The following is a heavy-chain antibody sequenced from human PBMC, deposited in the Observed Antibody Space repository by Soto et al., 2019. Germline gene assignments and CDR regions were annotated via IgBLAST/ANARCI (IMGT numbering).Heavy chain of an antibody. Sequence: ASVKVSCKASGGTFSSYAISWVRQAPGQGLEWMGGIIPIFGTANYAQKFQGRVTITADESTSTAYMELSSLRSEDTAVYYCATIVGYSYGSKYFDYWGQGTLVTVSS. CDR2: IIPIFGTA. CDR1: GGTFSSYA. V-gene: IGHV1-69*13. J-gene: IGHJ4*02. CDR3: ATIVGYSYGSKYFDY. D-gene: IGHD5-18*01.